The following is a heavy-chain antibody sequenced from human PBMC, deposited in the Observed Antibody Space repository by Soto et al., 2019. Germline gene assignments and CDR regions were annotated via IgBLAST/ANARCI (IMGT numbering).Heavy chain of an antibody. D-gene: IGHD6-13*01. J-gene: IGHJ4*02. Sequence: SLTWTGSGVSISSFYWSCIRQPPGKGLEWIGYIYYSGSTNYNPSLKSRVTISVDTSKNQFSLKLSSVTAADTAVYYCARGTKQQLLELCFDYWGEGTLVTVSS. CDR2: IYYSGST. CDR1: GVSISSFY. V-gene: IGHV4-59*01. CDR3: ARGTKQQLLELCFDY.